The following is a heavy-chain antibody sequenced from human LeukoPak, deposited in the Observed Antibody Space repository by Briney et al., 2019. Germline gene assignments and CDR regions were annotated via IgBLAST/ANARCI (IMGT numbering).Heavy chain of an antibody. D-gene: IGHD2-21*01. CDR1: GDSIDNYY. CDR3: VRDAYGDNWFDP. CDR2: IYYSGIT. Sequence: SETLSLSCSVSGDSIDNYYWNWIRQPPGKGLEWIGYIYYSGITKYNPSLKRRVAISVDTSKNQFSLQLRSVTAADTAIYSCVRDAYGDNWFDPWGQGTLVTVSS. J-gene: IGHJ5*02. V-gene: IGHV4-59*01.